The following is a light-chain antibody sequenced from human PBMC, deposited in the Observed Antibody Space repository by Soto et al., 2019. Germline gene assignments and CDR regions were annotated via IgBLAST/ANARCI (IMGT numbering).Light chain of an antibody. V-gene: IGLV2-11*01. CDR1: NSDVGGYNF. J-gene: IGLJ1*01. Sequence: QSVLTQPRSVSGSPGQSVNISCSGTNSDVGGYNFVSWYLQHPGKAPKLMLYDVNKRPSGVPDRFSGSKSGNTASLTISGLRAEDEADYYCCSYAGRYTYVFGTGTKVTAL. CDR2: DVN. CDR3: CSYAGRYTYV.